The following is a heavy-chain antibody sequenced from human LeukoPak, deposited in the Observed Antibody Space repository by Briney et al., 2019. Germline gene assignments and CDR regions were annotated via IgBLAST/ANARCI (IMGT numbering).Heavy chain of an antibody. Sequence: PGGSLRLSCAASGFTFSSYGMHWVRQAPGKGLEWVAFIRYDGSNKYYADSVKGRFTISRDNSKNTLYLQMNSLRAEDTAVYYCAKGALFSSTSCIDYWGQGTLVTVSS. V-gene: IGHV3-30*02. D-gene: IGHD2-2*01. CDR3: AKGALFSSTSCIDY. CDR2: IRYDGSNK. CDR1: GFTFSSYG. J-gene: IGHJ4*02.